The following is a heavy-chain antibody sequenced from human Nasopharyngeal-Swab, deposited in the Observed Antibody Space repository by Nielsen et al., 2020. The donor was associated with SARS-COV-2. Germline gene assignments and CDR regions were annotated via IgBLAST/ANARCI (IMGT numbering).Heavy chain of an antibody. V-gene: IGHV3-43*02. CDR3: AKEHGYSSSWYGDYYYYYGMDV. CDR2: ISGDGGST. J-gene: IGHJ6*02. CDR1: GFTFDDYA. Sequence: GGSLRLSCAASGFTFDDYAMHWVRQAPGKGLEWVSLISGDGGSTYYADSVKGRFTISRDNSKNSLYLQMNSLRTEDTALYYCAKEHGYSSSWYGDYYYYYGMDVWGQGTTVTVSS. D-gene: IGHD6-13*01.